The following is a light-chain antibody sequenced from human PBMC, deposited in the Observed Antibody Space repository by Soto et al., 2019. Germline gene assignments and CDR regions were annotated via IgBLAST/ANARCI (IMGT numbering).Light chain of an antibody. J-gene: IGLJ3*02. CDR2: EVT. V-gene: IGLV2-14*01. Sequence: QSALTQPASVSGSPGQSITISCTGTSSDIGAYDYVYWYQHHPGQAPTLLLFEVTDRPSVVSNRFSGSKSGNTVSLTSSGLQAENDADYYGSSYTSSFTWVFGCGTKVTVL. CDR1: SSDIGAYDY. CDR3: SSYTSSFTWV.